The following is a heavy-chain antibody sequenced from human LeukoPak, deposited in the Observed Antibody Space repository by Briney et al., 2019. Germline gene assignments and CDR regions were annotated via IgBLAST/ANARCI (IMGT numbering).Heavy chain of an antibody. V-gene: IGHV3-9*01. CDR1: GFTFDDYA. CDR2: ISWNSGSI. CDR3: AKENRGYSFDY. Sequence: GGSLRLSCAASGFTFDDYAMHWVRQAPGKGLEWVSGISWNSGSIGYADSVKGRFTISRDNAKNSLYLQMNSLRAEDTALYYCAKENRGYSFDYWGQGTLVTVSS. J-gene: IGHJ4*02. D-gene: IGHD5-18*01.